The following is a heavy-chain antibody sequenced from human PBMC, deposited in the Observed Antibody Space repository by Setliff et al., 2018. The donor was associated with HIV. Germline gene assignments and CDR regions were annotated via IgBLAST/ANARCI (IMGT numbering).Heavy chain of an antibody. CDR1: GFTFSSYV. CDR2: MSTGGGIK. D-gene: IGHD3-3*01. V-gene: IGHV3-30-3*01. Sequence: GGSLRLSCAATGFTFSSYVLHWVRQAPGKGLEWVAVMSTGGGIKICADSVKGRFTISRDNSRNTLFLQMNNLRPEDTAVYYCARVFQSYFFDFWGQGTLVTVSS. CDR3: ARVFQSYFFDF. J-gene: IGHJ4*02.